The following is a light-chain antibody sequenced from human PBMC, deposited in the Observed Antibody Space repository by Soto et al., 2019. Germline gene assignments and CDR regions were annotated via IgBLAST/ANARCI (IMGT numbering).Light chain of an antibody. Sequence: DIQFTQSPSSVSASVVDRFTITCLVSQGISSYLNWYRQKPGKVPKLLIYSASNLQSGVPSRFSGSGSGTDFTLTISCLQSEDFATYYCQQYYSYPRTFGQGTKVDIK. CDR2: SAS. CDR1: QGISSY. J-gene: IGKJ1*01. V-gene: IGKV1-27*01. CDR3: QQYYSYPRT.